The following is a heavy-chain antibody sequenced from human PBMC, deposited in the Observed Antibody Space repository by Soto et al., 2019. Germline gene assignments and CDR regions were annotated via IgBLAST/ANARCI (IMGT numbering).Heavy chain of an antibody. CDR2: IKQDGSEK. V-gene: IGHV3-7*01. Sequence: GSLRLSCAASGFTFSSYWMSWVRQAPGKGLEWVANIKQDGSEKYYVDSVKGRFTISRDNAKNSLYLQMNSLRAEDTAVYYCARDGSVVKDYYYYYGMDVWGQGTTVTVSS. J-gene: IGHJ6*02. CDR3: ARDGSVVKDYYYYYGMDV. CDR1: GFTFSSYW. D-gene: IGHD2-15*01.